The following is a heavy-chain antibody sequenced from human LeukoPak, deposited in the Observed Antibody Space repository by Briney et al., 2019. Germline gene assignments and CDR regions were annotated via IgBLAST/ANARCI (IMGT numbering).Heavy chain of an antibody. CDR2: ISSSSSYI. Sequence: ETLSLTCAVYGGSFSGYYWSWIRQAPGKGLEWVSSISSSSSYIYYADSVKGRFTISRDNAKNSLYLQMNSLRAEDTAVYYCARHSHFDYWGQGTLVTVSS. CDR3: ARHSHFDY. CDR1: GGSFSGYY. J-gene: IGHJ4*02. V-gene: IGHV3-21*01.